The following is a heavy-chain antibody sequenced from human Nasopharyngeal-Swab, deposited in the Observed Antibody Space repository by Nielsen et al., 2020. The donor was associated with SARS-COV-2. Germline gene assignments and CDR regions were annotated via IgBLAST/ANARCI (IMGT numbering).Heavy chain of an antibody. V-gene: IGHV4-38-2*02. D-gene: IGHD1-26*01. Sequence: SETLSLTCTVSGYSISSGYYLGWIRQPPGKGLEWIGSIYHSGSTYYNPSLKTRVTISVDTSKNQFSLGLSSVTAADTAVYYCARPHSGSYYSWFDPWGQGTLVTVSS. J-gene: IGHJ5*02. CDR3: ARPHSGSYYSWFDP. CDR1: GYSISSGYY. CDR2: IYHSGST.